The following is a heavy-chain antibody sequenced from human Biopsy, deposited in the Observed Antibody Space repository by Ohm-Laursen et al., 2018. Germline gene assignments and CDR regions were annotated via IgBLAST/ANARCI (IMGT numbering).Heavy chain of an antibody. CDR2: ISSSGNST. Sequence: SLRLSCAASGFTFATYGMSWVRQAPGKGLEWVSGISSSGNSTYYAGSVKVRFTISRDNSKNTLYLQLNSLRVDDTAVYYCAKDRRTMRIWYFDLWGRGTLVTVSS. J-gene: IGHJ2*01. CDR3: AKDRRTMRIWYFDL. CDR1: GFTFATYG. V-gene: IGHV3-23*01. D-gene: IGHD4/OR15-4a*01.